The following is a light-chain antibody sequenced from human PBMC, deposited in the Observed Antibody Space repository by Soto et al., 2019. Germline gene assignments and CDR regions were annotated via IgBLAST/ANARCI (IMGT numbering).Light chain of an antibody. CDR1: SSNIGTNY. CDR2: SNN. CDR3: ATWDDSLRGRV. J-gene: IGLJ3*02. V-gene: IGLV1-47*02. Sequence: QSVLTQPPSASGTPGQRVTISCSGSSSNIGTNYVYWYQQVPGTAPKLLIYSNNQRPSGVPDRVSGSKSGTSASLAIRGLRSEDDADYYCATWDDSLRGRVFGGGTTLTVL.